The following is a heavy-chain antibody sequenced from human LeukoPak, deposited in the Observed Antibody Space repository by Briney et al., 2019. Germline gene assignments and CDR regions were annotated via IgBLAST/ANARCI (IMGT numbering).Heavy chain of an antibody. CDR1: GGSISSYS. J-gene: IGHJ3*02. D-gene: IGHD2-2*02. CDR2: IYYSGST. CDR3: GRYTRPSLDAFDI. Sequence: SETLSLTCTVSGGSISSYSWNWIRQPPGKGLEWIGYIYYSGSTNYNPSLMSRVTISVDTSKNQPPQKLSSSTGADTAIYYYGRYTRPSLDAFDIWGQGAMVTVSS. V-gene: IGHV4-59*08.